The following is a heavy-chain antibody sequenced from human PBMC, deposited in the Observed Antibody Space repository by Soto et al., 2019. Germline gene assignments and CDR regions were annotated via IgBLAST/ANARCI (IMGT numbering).Heavy chain of an antibody. D-gene: IGHD6-19*01. Sequence: QITVKEAGHTLVKPTQTLTLTCTFSGFSLTTSGVGVVWILQPPGKALEWLALIDWNDEKRYSPSLKSRLTITQDTSRNQVVLTMTNMAPVDTATDYCAHRLRWLANFDYGGQGTLVTVSS. V-gene: IGHV2-5*01. J-gene: IGHJ4*02. CDR3: AHRLRWLANFDY. CDR2: IDWNDEK. CDR1: GFSLTTSGVG.